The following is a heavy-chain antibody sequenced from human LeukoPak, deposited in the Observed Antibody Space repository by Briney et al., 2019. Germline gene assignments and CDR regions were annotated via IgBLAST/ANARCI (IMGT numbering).Heavy chain of an antibody. CDR1: GFTLSSYW. D-gene: IGHD3-22*01. Sequence: PGGSLRLSCAASGFTLSSYWMSWVRQAPGKGLEWVANIKEDGSEKYNVDSVKGRFTISRDNAKNSLYLQMNSLRAEDTAVYYCARIKYYYDSSGYYGVFDYWGQGTLVTVSS. CDR3: ARIKYYYDSSGYYGVFDY. V-gene: IGHV3-7*01. CDR2: IKEDGSEK. J-gene: IGHJ4*02.